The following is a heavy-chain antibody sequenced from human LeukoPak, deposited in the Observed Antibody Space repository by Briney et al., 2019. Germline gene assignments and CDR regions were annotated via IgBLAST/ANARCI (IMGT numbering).Heavy chain of an antibody. CDR3: TRLLDNDSSGDPDTFDM. CDR2: IYYSGRT. D-gene: IGHD3-22*01. V-gene: IGHV4-59*08. Sequence: SDPLSLTYTLSWGYITSHYWSWLRQPPGKGLEWIGFIYYSGRTKYNPSLQSRVTISLDTSEKKFSLKVTSVTAADTTVYYCTRLLDNDSSGDPDTFDMWGQGTVVTVSS. CDR1: WGYITSHY. J-gene: IGHJ3*02.